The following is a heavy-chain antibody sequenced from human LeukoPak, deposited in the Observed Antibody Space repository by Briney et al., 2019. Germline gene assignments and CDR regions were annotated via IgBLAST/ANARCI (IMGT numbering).Heavy chain of an antibody. CDR1: GGTFSSYA. CDR2: IIPIFGTA. CDR3: ARAPGDLPDYGDPFDY. Sequence: ASVKVSCKASGGTFSSYAVSWVRQAPGQGLEWMGRIIPIFGTANYAQKFQGRVTITTDESTSTAYMELSSLRSDDTAVYYCARAPGDLPDYGDPFDYWGQGTLVTVSS. J-gene: IGHJ4*02. D-gene: IGHD4-17*01. V-gene: IGHV1-69*05.